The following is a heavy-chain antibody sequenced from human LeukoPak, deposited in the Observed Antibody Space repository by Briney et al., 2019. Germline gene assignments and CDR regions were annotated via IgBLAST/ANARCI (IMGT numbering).Heavy chain of an antibody. V-gene: IGHV3-7*01. D-gene: IGHD1-7*01. CDR2: ITPDGSGD. J-gene: IGHJ4*02. Sequence: GRSLRLSCAASAFTFSNHWMSWVRQAAGRWLEWVARITPDGSGDYYLDSVKGRSTISRHNAENSLFLQMSSLGAEDTAVYYCARLMGTVTTYDYWGQGTLVTVSS. CDR1: AFTFSNHW. CDR3: ARLMGTVTTYDY.